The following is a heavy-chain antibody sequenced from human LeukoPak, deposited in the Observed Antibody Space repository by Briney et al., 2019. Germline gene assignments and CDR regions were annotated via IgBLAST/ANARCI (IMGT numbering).Heavy chain of an antibody. Sequence: SETLSLTCAVYGGSFSGYYWSWIRQPAGKGLEWIGRIYTSGSTNYDPSLKSRVTMSVDTSKNQFSLKLSSVTAADTAVYYCARDKYYYDSSGRNFDYWGQGTLVTVSS. CDR3: ARDKYYYDSSGRNFDY. V-gene: IGHV4-59*10. D-gene: IGHD3-22*01. CDR1: GGSFSGYY. CDR2: IYTSGST. J-gene: IGHJ4*02.